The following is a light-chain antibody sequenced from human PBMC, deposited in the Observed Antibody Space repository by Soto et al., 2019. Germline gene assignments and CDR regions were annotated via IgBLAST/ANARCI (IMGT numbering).Light chain of an antibody. CDR3: QQRSALPVT. CDR2: GAS. V-gene: IGKV3-11*01. J-gene: IGKJ2*01. CDR1: QTISTG. Sequence: EIVLTQSPGTLSLSPGERATLSCRASQTISTGLAWYQQKPGQSPRLVIWGASDRATGIPARFSGSGSGTDFTLTISSLEPEDFAVYDCQQRSALPVTFGQGTKLEIK.